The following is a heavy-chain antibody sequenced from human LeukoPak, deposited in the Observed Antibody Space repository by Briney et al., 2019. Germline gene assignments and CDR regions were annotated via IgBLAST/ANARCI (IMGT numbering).Heavy chain of an antibody. V-gene: IGHV3-30*18. CDR2: ISYDGSNK. Sequence: GGSLRLSCAASGFTFGTYGMHWVRQAPGKGLEWVSVISYDGSNKYYADSVKGRFTISRDNSKNTLYLQMNSLRAEDTAVYYCAKNGRPPVYYYYGMDVWGQGTTVTVSS. CDR3: AKNGRPPVYYYYGMDV. J-gene: IGHJ6*02. CDR1: GFTFGTYG. D-gene: IGHD1-1*01.